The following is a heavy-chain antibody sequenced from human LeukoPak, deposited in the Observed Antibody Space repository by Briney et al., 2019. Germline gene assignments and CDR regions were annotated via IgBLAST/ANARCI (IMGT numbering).Heavy chain of an antibody. CDR1: GGSISSGDYY. Sequence: SQTLSLTCTVSGGSISSGDYYWSWIRQPPGKGLEWIGYIYYSGSTYYNPSLKSRVTISVDTSKNQFSLKLSSVTAADTAVYYCARDKYQLLSYYYGMDVRGKGTTVTVFS. J-gene: IGHJ6*04. CDR2: IYYSGST. CDR3: ARDKYQLLSYYYGMDV. D-gene: IGHD2-2*01. V-gene: IGHV4-30-4*01.